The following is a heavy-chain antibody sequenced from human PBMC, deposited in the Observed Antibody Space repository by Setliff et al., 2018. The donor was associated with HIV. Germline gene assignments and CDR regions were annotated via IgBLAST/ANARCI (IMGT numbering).Heavy chain of an antibody. D-gene: IGHD2-21*01. CDR1: GFTFSSYW. CDR2: IKQDGRGK. V-gene: IGHV3-7*01. CDR3: ASPYFVVY. Sequence: PGGSLRLSCAASGFTFSSYWMNWVRQAPGKGLEWVANIKQDGRGKYYVDSVKGRFTISRDNAKNSLYLQMNSLRAEDTAVYYCASPYFVVYWGQGTLVTVSS. J-gene: IGHJ4*02.